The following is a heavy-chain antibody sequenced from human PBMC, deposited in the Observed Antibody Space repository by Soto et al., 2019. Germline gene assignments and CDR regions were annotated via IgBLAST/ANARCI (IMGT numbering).Heavy chain of an antibody. V-gene: IGHV4-34*01. CDR3: ARAGSSSLLGWYYGMDV. D-gene: IGHD2-15*01. CDR2: INHSGST. CDR1: GGSFSGYY. Sequence: SETLSLTCAVYGGSFSGYYWSWIRQPPGKGLEWIGEINHSGSTNYNPSLKSRVTISVDTSTNQFSLKLSSVTAADTAVYYCARAGSSSLLGWYYGMDVWGQGTTVTVSS. J-gene: IGHJ6*02.